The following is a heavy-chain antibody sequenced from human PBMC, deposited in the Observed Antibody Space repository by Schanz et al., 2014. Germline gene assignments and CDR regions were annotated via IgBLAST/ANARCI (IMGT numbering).Heavy chain of an antibody. CDR3: ARNWKGYHILGRPGWSDGMDV. D-gene: IGHD3-3*01. CDR2: IRGSGGST. Sequence: DVQLLESGGGLVQPGGSLRLSCAASAFALNNYDMTWVRQAPGKGLEWVSCIRGSGGSTLYADSVQGRFTISRDDSKNMLYLQMNSLRAEDTAVYYCARNWKGYHILGRPGWSDGMDVWGQGTTVTVSS. V-gene: IGHV3-23*01. CDR1: AFALNNYD. J-gene: IGHJ6*02.